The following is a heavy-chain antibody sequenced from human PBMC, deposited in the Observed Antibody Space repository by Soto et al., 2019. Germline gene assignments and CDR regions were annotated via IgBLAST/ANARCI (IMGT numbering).Heavy chain of an antibody. CDR3: AKDQLWELAHYFDH. CDR2: ISGSGGST. J-gene: IGHJ4*02. V-gene: IGHV3-23*01. CDR1: GFTFSYYA. Sequence: EVQLLESGGGLVQPGGSLRLSCAASGFTFSYYAMTWVRQAPGKGLEWVSTISGSGGSTYYADSVKGRFTISRDNSKNPLDLQMNRLRAEDMAVYYCAKDQLWELAHYFDHRGQGTLGTVSS. D-gene: IGHD1-26*01.